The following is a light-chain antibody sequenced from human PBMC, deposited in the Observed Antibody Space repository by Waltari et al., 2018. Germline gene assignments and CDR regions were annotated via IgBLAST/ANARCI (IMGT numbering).Light chain of an antibody. CDR2: DAS. CDR1: QGINSA. CDR3: QQFKSFLIT. Sequence: AIQLTQSPSSLSASVGDRVTITSRASQGINSALACYQQKPGKAPKLLIYDASSLESGVPSRFSGSGYGTDFTLTISSLQPEDFATYYCQQFKSFLITFGQGTRLEIK. V-gene: IGKV1-13*02. J-gene: IGKJ5*01.